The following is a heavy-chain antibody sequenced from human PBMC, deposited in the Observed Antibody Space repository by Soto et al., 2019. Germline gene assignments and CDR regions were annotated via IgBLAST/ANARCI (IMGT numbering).Heavy chain of an antibody. CDR1: GGTFSSYA. CDR2: IIPIFGTA. CDR3: ARVRGDYPERDDAFDI. Sequence: ASVKVSCKASGGTFSSYAISWVRQAPGQGLEWMGGIIPIFGTANYAQKFQGRVTITADESTSTAYMELSSLRSEDTAVYYCARVRGDYPERDDAFDIWGQGTMVTVSS. J-gene: IGHJ3*02. D-gene: IGHD4-17*01. V-gene: IGHV1-69*13.